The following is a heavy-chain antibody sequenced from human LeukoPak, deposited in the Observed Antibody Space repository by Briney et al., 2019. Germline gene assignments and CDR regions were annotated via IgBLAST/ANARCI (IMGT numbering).Heavy chain of an antibody. V-gene: IGHV4-39*01. D-gene: IGHD5-12*01. Sequence: SETLSLTCTVSGGSISSSSYYWGWIRQPPGKGLEWIGFIHYTGSTYYNPSLKSRVTISVDTSKNQFSLKLSSVTAADTAVYSCARHRGDGYHYYLDHRGQGTLGNGSS. CDR2: IHYTGST. CDR1: GGSISSSSYY. CDR3: ARHRGDGYHYYLDH. J-gene: IGHJ4*02.